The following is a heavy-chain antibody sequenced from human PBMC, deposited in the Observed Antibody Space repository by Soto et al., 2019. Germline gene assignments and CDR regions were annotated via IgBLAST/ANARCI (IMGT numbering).Heavy chain of an antibody. CDR1: GGTFSSYA. Sequence: QVQLVQSGAEVKKPGSSVKVSCKASGGTFSSYAISWVRQAHGQGLEWRGGLIPIFGTANYAQKFQGRVTITADETTITAYMELSSLRSEDTAVYYCARESNRGGYSSSPFDYWGQGTLVTVSS. CDR3: ARESNRGGYSSSPFDY. D-gene: IGHD6-13*01. CDR2: LIPIFGTA. J-gene: IGHJ4*02. V-gene: IGHV1-69*01.